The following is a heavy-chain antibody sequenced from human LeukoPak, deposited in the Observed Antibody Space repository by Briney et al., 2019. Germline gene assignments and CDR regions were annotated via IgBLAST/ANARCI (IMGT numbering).Heavy chain of an antibody. V-gene: IGHV3-48*03. J-gene: IGHJ4*02. CDR1: GFTFSSYE. Sequence: GGSLRLSCAASGFTFSSYEMNWVRQAPGKGLEWVSYISSSGSTIYYADSVKGRFTISRDNSKNTLYLQMNSLRAEDTAVYYFARDSSEGLDFWGQGNLVSVSS. CDR2: ISSSGSTI. D-gene: IGHD6-19*01. CDR3: ARDSSEGLDF.